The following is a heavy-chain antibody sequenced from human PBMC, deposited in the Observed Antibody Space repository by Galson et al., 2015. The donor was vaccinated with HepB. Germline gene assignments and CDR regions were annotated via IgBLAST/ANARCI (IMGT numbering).Heavy chain of an antibody. CDR1: GLTFNSYA. CDR2: INGRGRST. Sequence: SLRLSCAASGLTFNSYAMSWVRQAPGKGLEWVSGINGRGRSTYYADSVKGRFTISRDNSKSTLYLQMNSLRAEDTAVFYCAKGGDASGYYLGAEYFHHWGQGTLVTVSS. D-gene: IGHD3-22*01. J-gene: IGHJ1*01. V-gene: IGHV3-23*01. CDR3: AKGGDASGYYLGAEYFHH.